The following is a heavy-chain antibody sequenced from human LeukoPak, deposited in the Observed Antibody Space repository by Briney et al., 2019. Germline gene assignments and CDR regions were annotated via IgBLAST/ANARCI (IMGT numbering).Heavy chain of an antibody. CDR2: IYYSGST. D-gene: IGHD3-9*01. V-gene: IGHV4-39*07. CDR3: ARTSTHIFHILTGYPGD. J-gene: IGHJ4*02. Sequence: SETLSLTCTVSGGSIGSSSYYWGWIRQPPGKGLEWIGSIYYSGSTYYNPSLKSRVTISVDTSKNQFSLKLSSVTAADTAVYYCARTSTHIFHILTGYPGDWGQGTLVTVSS. CDR1: GGSIGSSSYY.